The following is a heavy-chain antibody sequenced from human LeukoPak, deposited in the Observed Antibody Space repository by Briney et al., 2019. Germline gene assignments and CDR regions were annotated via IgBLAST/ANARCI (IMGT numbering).Heavy chain of an antibody. V-gene: IGHV4-34*01. CDR2: INHSGST. D-gene: IGHD3-3*01. CDR3: ARVRAGITIFGVVKYRFDY. J-gene: IGHJ4*02. Sequence: GSLRLSCAASGFTFSDYYMSWIRQPPGKGLEWIGEINHSGSTNYNPSLKSRVTISVDTSKNQFSLKLSSVTAADTAVYYCARVRAGITIFGVVKYRFDYWGQGTLVTVSS. CDR1: GFTFSDYY.